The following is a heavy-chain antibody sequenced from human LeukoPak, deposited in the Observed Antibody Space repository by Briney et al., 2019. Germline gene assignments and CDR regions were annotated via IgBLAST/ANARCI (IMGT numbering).Heavy chain of an antibody. J-gene: IGHJ4*02. CDR2: IRSKANSYAT. CDR3: TRLGDGYKIDY. V-gene: IGHV3-73*01. Sequence: GSPRLSCAASGFTFSGSAMHWVRQASGKGLEWVGRIRSKANSYATAYAASVKGRFTISRDDSKNTAYLQMNSLKTEDTAVYYCTRLGDGYKIDYWGQGTLVTVSS. D-gene: IGHD5-24*01. CDR1: GFTFSGSA.